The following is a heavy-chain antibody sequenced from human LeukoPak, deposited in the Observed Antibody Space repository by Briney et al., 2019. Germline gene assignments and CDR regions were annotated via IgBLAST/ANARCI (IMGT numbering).Heavy chain of an antibody. CDR1: GYTFTSYD. D-gene: IGHD3-22*01. CDR3: AREGYYDSSGYYNDAFDI. Sequence: ASVKVSCKASGYTFTSYDINWVLQATGQGLEWMGWMNPNSGNTGYAQKFQGRVTITRNTSISTAYMELSSLRSEDTAVYYCAREGYYDSSGYYNDAFDIWGQGTMVTVSS. J-gene: IGHJ3*02. V-gene: IGHV1-8*03. CDR2: MNPNSGNT.